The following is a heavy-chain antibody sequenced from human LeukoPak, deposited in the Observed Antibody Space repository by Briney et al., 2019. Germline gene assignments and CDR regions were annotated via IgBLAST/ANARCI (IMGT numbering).Heavy chain of an antibody. D-gene: IGHD2-2*01. J-gene: IGHJ4*02. CDR1: GFTFNSYS. V-gene: IGHV3-21*01. CDR2: ISSSSGDI. CDR3: ARDSGYCSSPGCYVNYFDY. Sequence: PGGSLRLSCAASGFTFNSYSMNWVRQTPGKGLEWVSSISSSSGDINYADSVKGRFTVSRDNAKNLLYLKMKRLREEDTAVSYCARDSGYCSSPGCYVNYFDYWGQGTLVTVSS.